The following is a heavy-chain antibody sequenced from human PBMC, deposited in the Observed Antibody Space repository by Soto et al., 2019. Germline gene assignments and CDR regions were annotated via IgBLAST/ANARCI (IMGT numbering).Heavy chain of an antibody. CDR2: IWYDGSNK. CDR1: GFTFSSYG. J-gene: IGHJ4*02. D-gene: IGHD2-2*01. V-gene: IGHV3-33*01. Sequence: QVQLVESGGGVVQPGRSLRLSCAASGFTFSSYGMHWVRQAPGKGLEWVAVIWYDGSNKYYADSVKGRFTISRDNSKNTLYLQMNSLRAEDTAVYYSARDWRRYCSSTSYLEGFDYWGQGTLVTVSS. CDR3: ARDWRRYCSSTSYLEGFDY.